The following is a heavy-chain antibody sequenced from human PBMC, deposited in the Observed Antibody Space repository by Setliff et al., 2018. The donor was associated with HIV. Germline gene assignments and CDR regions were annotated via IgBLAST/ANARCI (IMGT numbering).Heavy chain of an antibody. J-gene: IGHJ3*01. CDR3: ARTTRHDGAAYDAFDL. D-gene: IGHD1-1*01. Sequence: PSETLSLTCIVSGDSIRGGDFYWTWIRQSPGKGLEWIGYVYWSGTTHSNPSLNGRVTISVDTSENQFSLKLDSLTAADSAVYYCARTTRHDGAAYDAFDLWGQGTLVTVSS. CDR2: VYWSGTT. CDR1: GDSIRGGDFY. V-gene: IGHV4-30-4*01.